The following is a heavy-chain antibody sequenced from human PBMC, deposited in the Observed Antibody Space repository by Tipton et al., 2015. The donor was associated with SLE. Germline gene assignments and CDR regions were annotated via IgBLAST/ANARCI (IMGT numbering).Heavy chain of an antibody. CDR1: DGSFSGHY. J-gene: IGHJ3*02. V-gene: IGHV4-31*11. Sequence: TLSLTCAVYDGSFSGHYWSWIRQHPGKGLEWIGYIYNSGSTYYNPSLKSRVTISVDTSKNQFSLKLSSVTAADTAVYYCARYKVTGAAFDIWGQGTMVTVSS. CDR2: IYNSGST. CDR3: ARYKVTGAAFDI. D-gene: IGHD1-14*01.